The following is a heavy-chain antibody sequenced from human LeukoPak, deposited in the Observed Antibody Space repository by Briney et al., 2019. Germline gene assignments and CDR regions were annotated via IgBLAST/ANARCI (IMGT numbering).Heavy chain of an antibody. CDR2: ISGTGGST. D-gene: IGHD5-18*01. CDR1: GFTFSSHA. CDR3: AKAWGPLYNYGPGVAFDI. Sequence: GGSLRLSCAASGFTFSSHAMSWVRQAPGKGLEWVSAISGTGGSTYYADSVKGRFTISRDNSKNTLYLQMNSLRAEDTAVYYCAKAWGPLYNYGPGVAFDIWGQGTMVTVSS. V-gene: IGHV3-23*01. J-gene: IGHJ3*02.